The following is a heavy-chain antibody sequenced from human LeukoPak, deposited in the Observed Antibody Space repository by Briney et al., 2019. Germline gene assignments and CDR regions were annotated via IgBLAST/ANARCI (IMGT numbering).Heavy chain of an antibody. J-gene: IGHJ4*02. Sequence: GGSLRLSCAASGFTFNDYEMNWVRQAPGKGLAWVSYISSSGSTIYYADSVKGRFTISRDNAKNSLYLQMNSLRAEDTAVYYCARVRSPLRIFDYWGQGTLVTVSS. CDR3: ARVRSPLRIFDY. CDR1: GFTFNDYE. V-gene: IGHV3-48*03. D-gene: IGHD2/OR15-2a*01. CDR2: ISSSGSTI.